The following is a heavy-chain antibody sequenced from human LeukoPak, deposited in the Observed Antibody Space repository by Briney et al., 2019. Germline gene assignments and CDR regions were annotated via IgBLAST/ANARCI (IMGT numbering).Heavy chain of an antibody. Sequence: WASVKVSCKASGYTFTSYGISWVRQAPGQGLEWMGGIIPIFGTANYAQKFQGRVTITADESTSTAFMELSSLRSEDTAVYYCASRPGYYYDSSGYYYYYWGQGTLVTVSS. CDR3: ASRPGYYYDSSGYYYYY. CDR1: GYTFTSYG. J-gene: IGHJ4*02. CDR2: IIPIFGTA. D-gene: IGHD3-22*01. V-gene: IGHV1-69*13.